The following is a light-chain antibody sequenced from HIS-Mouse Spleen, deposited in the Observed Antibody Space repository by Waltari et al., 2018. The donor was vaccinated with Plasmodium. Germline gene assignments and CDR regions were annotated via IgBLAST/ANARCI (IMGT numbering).Light chain of an antibody. CDR1: QSVSTN. CDR3: QQYNNWSFT. CDR2: GAS. V-gene: IGKV3-15*01. J-gene: IGKJ3*01. Sequence: EIVMTQSPATLSVSPGERATLSCRASQSVSTNLAWYQQKTGHAPRVVIYGASTRATGIPARFSGSGSVTEFTLTISSLQSEDFAVYYCQQYNNWSFTFGPGTKLDIK.